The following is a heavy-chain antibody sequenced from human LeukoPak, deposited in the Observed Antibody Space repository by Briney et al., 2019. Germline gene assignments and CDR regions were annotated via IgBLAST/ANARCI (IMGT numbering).Heavy chain of an antibody. D-gene: IGHD2-2*01. CDR1: GFTFDDYA. Sequence: PGGSLRLSCAASGFTFDDYAMHWVRQAPGKGLEWVSGISWNSGSIGYADSVEGRFTISRDNAKNSLYLQMNSLRAEDTAVYYCARVRRDIVVVPAANWFDPWGQGTLVTVSS. CDR3: ARVRRDIVVVPAANWFDP. J-gene: IGHJ5*02. CDR2: ISWNSGSI. V-gene: IGHV3-9*01.